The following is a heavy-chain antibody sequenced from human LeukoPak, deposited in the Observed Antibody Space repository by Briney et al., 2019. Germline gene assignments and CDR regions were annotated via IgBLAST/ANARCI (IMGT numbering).Heavy chain of an antibody. V-gene: IGHV3-74*01. CDR2: INSDGSST. J-gene: IGHJ3*02. Sequence: GGSLRLSCAASGFTFSSYRMHWVRQAPGKGLVWVSRINSDGSSTSYADSVKGRFTVSRDNAKNALYLQMNSLRAEDTAVYYCTRGYDNTAYGPQVIWGQGTMVTVSS. D-gene: IGHD3-22*01. CDR3: TRGYDNTAYGPQVI. CDR1: GFTFSSYR.